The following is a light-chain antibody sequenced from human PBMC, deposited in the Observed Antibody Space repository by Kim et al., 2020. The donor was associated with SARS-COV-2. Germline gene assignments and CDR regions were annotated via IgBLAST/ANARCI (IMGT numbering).Light chain of an antibody. CDR2: GNS. V-gene: IGLV1-40*01. CDR1: SSNIGANYD. CDR3: QSYDSSLSGHWV. J-gene: IGLJ3*02. Sequence: VTISCTGSSSNIGANYDVHWYQQFPGTAPKLLIYGNSNRPSGVPDRFSGSKSGTSASLAITGPQPEDEADYYCQSYDSSLSGHWVFGGGTKVTVL.